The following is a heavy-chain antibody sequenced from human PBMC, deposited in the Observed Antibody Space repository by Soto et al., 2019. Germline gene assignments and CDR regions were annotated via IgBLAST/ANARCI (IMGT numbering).Heavy chain of an antibody. CDR1: GGTLSDYA. V-gene: IGHV1-69*01. D-gene: IGHD3-10*01. CDR3: AVAAVREIMAHESAGIAV. CDR2: IMPTVDSA. J-gene: IGHJ6*02. Sequence: QVQLVQSGAEVKTPGSSVKVSCKASGGTLSDYAISWVRQAPGQGLEWMGGIMPTVDSANYAQNFQGRLTISADESTSTANLELSSLRSDDTAVYYCAVAAVREIMAHESAGIAVGGQGTTVIVSS.